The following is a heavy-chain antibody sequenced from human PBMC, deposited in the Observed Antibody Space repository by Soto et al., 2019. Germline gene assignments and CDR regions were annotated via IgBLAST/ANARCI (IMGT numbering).Heavy chain of an antibody. CDR3: AKGQFTVVTPGYFQH. CDR1: GFTFSSYG. Sequence: QVQLVESGGGVVQPGRSLRLSCAASGFTFSSYGMHWVRQAPGKGLEWVAIVSYDGSNKYYADSVKGRFTISRDNSKNTLYLQMNSLRTEDTAVYYCAKGQFTVVTPGYFQHWGQGNLVTVSS. D-gene: IGHD2-21*02. J-gene: IGHJ1*01. CDR2: VSYDGSNK. V-gene: IGHV3-30*18.